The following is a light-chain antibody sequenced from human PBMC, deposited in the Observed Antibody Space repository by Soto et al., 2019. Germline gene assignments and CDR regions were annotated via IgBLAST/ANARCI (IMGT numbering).Light chain of an antibody. CDR1: QNVRSSY. CDR3: QQYGDSIT. Sequence: ETVLTHSPGLLSLSPGEIATLSCRASQNVRSSYLAWYQQKPGQAPRLLSYAASTRVTGIADRFSGSGSGTDVTLSISRLEAEDFAVYHCQQYGDSITFGGGTKVEIK. CDR2: AAS. J-gene: IGKJ4*01. V-gene: IGKV3-20*01.